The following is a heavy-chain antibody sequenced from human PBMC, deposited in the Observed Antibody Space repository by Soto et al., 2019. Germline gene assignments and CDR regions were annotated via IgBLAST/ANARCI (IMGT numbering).Heavy chain of an antibody. CDR1: GFSFGPSG. V-gene: IGHV3-33*01. CDR2: IWNDGSTT. Sequence: LVESWGGVAQPGRSLRLSCATSGFSFGPSGMHWVRQAPGKGLEWVAIIWNDGSTTYYADSVRDRFTISRDNSKNTLYLQMNSLRDEDTAVYYCARDGSHYDVDYWGQGTLVTVSS. D-gene: IGHD4-4*01. CDR3: ARDGSHYDVDY. J-gene: IGHJ4*02.